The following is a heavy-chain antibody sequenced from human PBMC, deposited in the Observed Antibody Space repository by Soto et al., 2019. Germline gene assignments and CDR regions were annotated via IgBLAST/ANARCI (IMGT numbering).Heavy chain of an antibody. Sequence: PGGSLRLSCAASGFTFSSYAMHWVRQAPGKGLEWVAVISYDGSNKYYADSVKGRFTISRDNSKNTLYLQVNSLRAEDTAVYYCARGGEWEPPPYYFDYWGQGTLVTVSS. CDR3: ARGGEWEPPPYYFDY. CDR2: ISYDGSNK. CDR1: GFTFSSYA. J-gene: IGHJ4*02. V-gene: IGHV3-30-3*01. D-gene: IGHD1-26*01.